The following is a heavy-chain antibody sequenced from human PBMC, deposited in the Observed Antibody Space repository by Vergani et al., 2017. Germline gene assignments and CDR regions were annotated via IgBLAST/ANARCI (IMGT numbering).Heavy chain of an antibody. CDR1: GFTVSSNY. V-gene: IGHV3-66*04. CDR3: AKQGAYYYDSSGSNFDY. D-gene: IGHD3-22*01. Sequence: EVQLVESGGGLVQPGGSLRLSCAASGFTVSSNYMSWVRQAPGKGLEWVSVIYSTGSTYYADSVKGRFTISRDNSKNTLYLQMNSLRAEDTAVYYCAKQGAYYYDSSGSNFDYWGQGTLVTVSS. J-gene: IGHJ4*02. CDR2: IYSTGST.